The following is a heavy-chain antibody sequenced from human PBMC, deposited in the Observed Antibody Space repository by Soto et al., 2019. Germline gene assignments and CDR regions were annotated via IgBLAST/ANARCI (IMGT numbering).Heavy chain of an antibody. CDR2: IYYSGIS. CDR1: GSSISSGGYY. V-gene: IGHV4-31*03. Sequence: QVQLQESGPGLVKPSQTLSLTCTVSGSSISSGGYYWNRIRQHPGKGLEWIGYIYYSGISYYNPSLESRVTISVDTSKNQFSLKLSSVTAADTAVYYCARGGYCSGGSCYLGPLGYWGQGTLVTVSS. CDR3: ARGGYCSGGSCYLGPLGY. D-gene: IGHD2-15*01. J-gene: IGHJ4*02.